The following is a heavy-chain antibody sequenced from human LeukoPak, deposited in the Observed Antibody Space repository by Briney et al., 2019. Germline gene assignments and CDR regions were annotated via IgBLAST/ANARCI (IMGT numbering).Heavy chain of an antibody. CDR3: ARVLEGRAPFDY. Sequence: PSETLSLTCAVYGGSFSNYNWNWIRQPPGKGLEWIGEINHSGSTNYNPSLKSRVTISVDTSKNQFSLKLSSVTAADTAVYYCARVLEGRAPFDYWGQGTLVTVSP. CDR2: INHSGST. J-gene: IGHJ4*02. CDR1: GGSFSNYN. V-gene: IGHV4-34*01.